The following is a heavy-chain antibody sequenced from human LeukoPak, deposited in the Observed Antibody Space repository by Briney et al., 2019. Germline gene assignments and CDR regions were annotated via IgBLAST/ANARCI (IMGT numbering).Heavy chain of an antibody. CDR2: IWRGGTYK. D-gene: IGHD6-19*01. CDR3: VTDPPDSGWAFWS. CDR1: GFDFRMYA. J-gene: IGHJ5*02. Sequence: GGSLRLSCSASGFDFRMYAMHWVRQAPGKGLEWVAMIWRGGTYKFYVDSVKGRCTIFRDDFRSTFYLQMDSLTVDDTAVYYCVTDPPDSGWAFWSWGQGAHVTVSA. V-gene: IGHV3-33*01.